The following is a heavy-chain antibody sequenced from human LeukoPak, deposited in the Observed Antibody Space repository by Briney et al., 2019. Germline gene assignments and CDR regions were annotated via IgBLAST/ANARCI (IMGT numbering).Heavy chain of an antibody. J-gene: IGHJ4*02. CDR3: WHYDILTGRRYFDC. D-gene: IGHD3-9*01. CDR1: GGSISSSSYY. V-gene: IGHV4-39*01. CDR2: IYYSGST. Sequence: PSETLSLTCTVAGGSISSSSYYWGWIRQPPGKGLEWIGSIYYSGSTYYNPSLKSRVTISVDTSKNQFSLKLSSVTAADTAVYASWHYDILTGRRYFDCWGQGTLVTVSS.